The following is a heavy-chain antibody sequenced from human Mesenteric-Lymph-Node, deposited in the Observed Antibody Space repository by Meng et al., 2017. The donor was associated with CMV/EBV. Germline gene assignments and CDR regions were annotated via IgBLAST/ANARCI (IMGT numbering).Heavy chain of an antibody. CDR1: AYTFTSHD. CDR2: ISVDNGNT. D-gene: IGHD2-2*02. J-gene: IGHJ3*02. Sequence: ASVKVSCKASAYTFTSHDISWVRQAPGQGLEWMGWISVDNGNTNYAQKLQGRVTMTTDTSTSTAYMELRSLRSDDTAVYYCARDRWDAIPDAFDIWGQGTMVTVSS. CDR3: ARDRWDAIPDAFDI. V-gene: IGHV1-18*01.